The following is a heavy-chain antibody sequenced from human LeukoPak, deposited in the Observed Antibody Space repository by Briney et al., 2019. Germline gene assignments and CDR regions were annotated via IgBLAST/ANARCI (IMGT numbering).Heavy chain of an antibody. CDR3: ARLYYDSSGYYQICYFDY. J-gene: IGHJ4*02. Sequence: SETLSLTCGVYGGSFSGYYWSWIRQPPGKGLEWIGEINHSGSTNYNPSLKSRVTISVDTSKNQFSLKLSSVTAADTAVYYCARLYYDSSGYYQICYFDYWGQGTLVTVSS. CDR2: INHSGST. V-gene: IGHV4-34*01. D-gene: IGHD3-22*01. CDR1: GGSFSGYY.